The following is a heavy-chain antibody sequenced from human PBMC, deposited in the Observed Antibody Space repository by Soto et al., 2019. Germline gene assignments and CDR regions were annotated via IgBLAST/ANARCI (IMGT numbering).Heavy chain of an antibody. CDR1: GFTFTSSA. CDR2: IVVGSGNT. D-gene: IGHD6-13*01. J-gene: IGHJ4*02. CDR3: AAIIPYYSSNPIDY. Sequence: SVKVSCKASGFTFTSSAVQWVRQARGQRLEWIGWIVVGSGNTNYAQKFQERVTITRDMSTSTAYMELSSLRSEDTAVYYCAAIIPYYSSNPIDYWGQGTLVTVSS. V-gene: IGHV1-58*01.